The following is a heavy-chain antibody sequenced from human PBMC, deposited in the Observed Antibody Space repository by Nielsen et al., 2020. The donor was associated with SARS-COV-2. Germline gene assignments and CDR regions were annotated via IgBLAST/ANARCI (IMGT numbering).Heavy chain of an antibody. J-gene: IGHJ4*02. V-gene: IGHV4-34*01. Sequence: SETLSLTCAVYGGSFSGYYWSWIRQPPGKGLEWIGEINHSGSTNYNPSLKSRVTISVDTSKNQFFLKLSSVTAADTAVYYCARERGKIDYWGQGTLVTVSS. CDR1: GGSFSGYY. CDR3: ARERGKIDY. CDR2: INHSGST. D-gene: IGHD4-23*01.